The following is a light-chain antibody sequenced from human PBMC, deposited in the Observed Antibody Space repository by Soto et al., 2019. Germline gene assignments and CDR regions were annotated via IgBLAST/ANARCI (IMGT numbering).Light chain of an antibody. J-gene: IGLJ2*01. V-gene: IGLV2-8*01. CDR1: NSDVGGYNY. CDR3: SSYAGSNNVV. Sequence: QSALTQPPSASGSPGQSVTISCTGTNSDVGGYNYVSWYQQRPGKAPKLMIYEVNERPSGVPDRFSGSKSGNTASLTVSGLQAEDEADYYCSSYAGSNNVVFGGGTKLTVL. CDR2: EVN.